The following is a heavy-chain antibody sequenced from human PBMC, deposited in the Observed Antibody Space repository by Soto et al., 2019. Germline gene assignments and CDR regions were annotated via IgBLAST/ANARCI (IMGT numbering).Heavy chain of an antibody. CDR2: ISGSGGST. J-gene: IGHJ4*02. Sequence: GGSLRLSCAASGFTFSSYAMSWVRQAPGKGLEWVSAISGSGGSTYYADSVKGRFTISRDNSKNTLYLQMNSLRAEDTAVYYCAKTGFWSGYYMYYFDYWGQGTLVTVSS. CDR1: GFTFSSYA. CDR3: AKTGFWSGYYMYYFDY. D-gene: IGHD3-3*01. V-gene: IGHV3-23*01.